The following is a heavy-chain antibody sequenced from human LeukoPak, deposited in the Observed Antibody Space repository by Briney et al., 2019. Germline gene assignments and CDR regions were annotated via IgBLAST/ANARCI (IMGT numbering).Heavy chain of an antibody. Sequence: PGGSLGLSCAASGFIFSNYVMGWVRQAPGKGLELVSSISDIGIGTYYADSVKGRFTIFRDNSKNILYLQMNSLRAGDTAIYYCAKRGGGTMFAFDIWGQGTMVTVSS. CDR1: GFIFSNYV. J-gene: IGHJ3*02. D-gene: IGHD3-10*02. CDR3: AKRGGGTMFAFDI. CDR2: ISDIGIGT. V-gene: IGHV3-23*01.